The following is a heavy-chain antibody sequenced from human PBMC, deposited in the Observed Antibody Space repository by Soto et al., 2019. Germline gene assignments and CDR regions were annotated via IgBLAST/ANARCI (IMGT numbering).Heavy chain of an antibody. CDR2: IIPIFGTA. V-gene: IGHV1-69*13. D-gene: IGHD3-22*01. CDR3: ASAYYDSSGKELDDAFDI. Sequence: SVKVSCKASGGTFSSYAISWVRQAPGQGLEWMGGIIPIFGTANYAQKFQGRVTITADESTSTAYMELSSLRSEDTAVYYCASAYYDSSGKELDDAFDIWGQGTMVTVSS. J-gene: IGHJ3*02. CDR1: GGTFSSYA.